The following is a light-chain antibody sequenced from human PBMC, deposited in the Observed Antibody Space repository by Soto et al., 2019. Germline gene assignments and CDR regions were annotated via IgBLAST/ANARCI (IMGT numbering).Light chain of an antibody. V-gene: IGKV4-1*01. CDR2: WAS. CDR3: QQYYSNPELT. Sequence: IGMTKSQDSLAVSLGDRATITCKSSQILLYTSDNKNYLAWFQQKPGQPPKLLIYWASTRESGVPDRFSGSGSGTDFALTISSLQAEDVAVYYCQQYYSNPELTFGGGTNVDI. CDR1: QILLYTSDNKNY. J-gene: IGKJ4*01.